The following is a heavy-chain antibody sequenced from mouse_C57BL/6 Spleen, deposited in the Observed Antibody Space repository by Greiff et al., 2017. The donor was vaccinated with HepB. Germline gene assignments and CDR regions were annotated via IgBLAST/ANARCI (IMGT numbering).Heavy chain of an antibody. CDR2: IYPGDGDT. J-gene: IGHJ3*01. CDR1: GYAFSSSW. V-gene: IGHV1-82*01. CDR3: ARGRNGIQFAY. D-gene: IGHD2-1*01. Sequence: QVQLQQSGPELVKPGASVKISCKASGYAFSSSWMNWVKQRPGKGLEWIGRIYPGDGDTNYNGKFKGKATLTADKSSSTAYVQLSSLTSEDSAVYFCARGRNGIQFAYWGQGTLVTVSA.